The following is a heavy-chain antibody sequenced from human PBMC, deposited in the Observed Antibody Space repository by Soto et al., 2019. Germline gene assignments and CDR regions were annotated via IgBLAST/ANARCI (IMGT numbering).Heavy chain of an antibody. CDR3: ASGGAGSGPFTWELPDP. D-gene: IGHD1-26*01. CDR2: ITPFSGDV. V-gene: IGHV1-45*01. CDR1: GYTFSYRY. J-gene: IGHJ5*02. Sequence: QMQLVQSGAEVKKTGSSVTVSCKALGYTFSYRYLHWVRQAPGQALAWMGWITPFSGDVHYAQKFKERVTLTRDRSVNTGYMRLTSLRAEDTAIYFCASGGAGSGPFTWELPDPCGPGTLVTVSS.